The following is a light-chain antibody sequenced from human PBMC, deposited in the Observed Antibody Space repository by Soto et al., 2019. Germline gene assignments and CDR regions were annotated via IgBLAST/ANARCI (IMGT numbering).Light chain of an antibody. CDR1: QSVGNS. CDR2: DAS. Sequence: EIVLTQSPAALSFSPGERATLSCRASQSVGNSLAWYQQKPGQAPRLLIYDASSKPTDIPARFTGSGSGTDFSLTISGLEPEDFAVYYCQQRSNWPLTCGGGTKVEIK. J-gene: IGKJ4*01. CDR3: QQRSNWPLT. V-gene: IGKV3-11*01.